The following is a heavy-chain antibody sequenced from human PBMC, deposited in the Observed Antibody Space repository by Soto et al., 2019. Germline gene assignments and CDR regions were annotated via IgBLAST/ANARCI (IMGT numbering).Heavy chain of an antibody. Sequence: GAXVKVSCKASGYTFTSYYMHWVRQAPGQGLEWMGIINPSGGSTSYAQKFQGRVTMTRDTSTSTVYMELSSLRSEDTAVYYCAGEPEWLRLPGYWGQGTLVTVSS. CDR3: AGEPEWLRLPGY. V-gene: IGHV1-46*01. CDR1: GYTFTSYY. D-gene: IGHD5-12*01. CDR2: INPSGGST. J-gene: IGHJ4*02.